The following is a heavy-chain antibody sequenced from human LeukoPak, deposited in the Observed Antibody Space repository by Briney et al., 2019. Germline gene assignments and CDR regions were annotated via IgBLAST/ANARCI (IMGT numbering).Heavy chain of an antibody. V-gene: IGHV1-3*01. D-gene: IGHD6-19*01. CDR2: TNAGNGNT. CDR1: GDTFTSYA. J-gene: IGHJ6*02. CDR3: ARGAVAGTVYYYGMDV. Sequence: ASVKVSCKASGDTFTSYAMDRVRQAPGQGLELMGCTNAGNGNTKYSQKFQGRVTITRDTSASTAYMELSSLRSEDTAVYYCARGAVAGTVYYYGMDVWGQGTTVTVSS.